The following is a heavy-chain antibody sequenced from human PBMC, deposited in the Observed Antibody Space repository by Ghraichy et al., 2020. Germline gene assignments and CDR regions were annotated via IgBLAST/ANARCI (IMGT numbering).Heavy chain of an antibody. V-gene: IGHV1-18*01. J-gene: IGHJ6*02. D-gene: IGHD4-17*01. CDR1: GYSFNNYA. Sequence: ASVKVSCRTSGYSFNNYAITWVRQAPGQAPEWMGWISVYNGNTVFAQKFQGRVTLTTDTSTRTAYMEVRGLRPDDTAMYFCARGPVTGPDTYNNPSNFYYAMDVWGQGTTVTVSS. CDR3: ARGPVTGPDTYNNPSNFYYAMDV. CDR2: ISVYNGNT.